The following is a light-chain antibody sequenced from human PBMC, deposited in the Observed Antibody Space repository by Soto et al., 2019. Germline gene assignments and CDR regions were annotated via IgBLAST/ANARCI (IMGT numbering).Light chain of an antibody. Sequence: ALTQSPGTLSSSPGERATLSCRASQAVSSNYLAWYQQKPGQAPRLPISGASGRATGVPDRFSGSGSGTDFTLTIDRLESEDFAVYFCQQYGDLPWTFGQGTKVDIK. CDR1: QAVSSNY. V-gene: IGKV3-20*01. CDR3: QQYGDLPWT. J-gene: IGKJ1*01. CDR2: GAS.